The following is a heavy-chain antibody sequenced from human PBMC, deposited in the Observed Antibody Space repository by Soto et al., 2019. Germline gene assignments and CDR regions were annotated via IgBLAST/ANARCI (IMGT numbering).Heavy chain of an antibody. J-gene: IGHJ2*01. D-gene: IGHD3-16*02. CDR2: ISSSGSTI. CDR3: ASYRLRDRNSAGWYFDL. V-gene: IGHV3-11*01. CDR1: GFTFSDYY. Sequence: GGSLRLSCAASGFTFSDYYMSWIRQAPGKGLEWVSYISSSGSTIYYADSVKGRFTISRDNAKNSLNLQMNSLRAEDRAVDYCASYRLRDRNSAGWYFDLWGRGTLVTVSS.